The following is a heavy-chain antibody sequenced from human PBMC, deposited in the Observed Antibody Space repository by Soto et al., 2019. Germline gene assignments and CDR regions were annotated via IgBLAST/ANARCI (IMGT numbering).Heavy chain of an antibody. D-gene: IGHD2-15*01. Sequence: QVQLQESGPGLVKPSQTLSLTCTVSGGSISSGDYYWSWIRQPPGKGLEWIGYIYYSVSPYYNPSLKSRVTISVDTSKHQFSLKLSSVTAADTAVYYCARALGYCSGGSCLPAYYYYGMDVWGQGTTVTVSS. CDR2: IYYSVSP. V-gene: IGHV4-30-4*01. J-gene: IGHJ6*02. CDR3: ARALGYCSGGSCLPAYYYYGMDV. CDR1: GGSISSGDYY.